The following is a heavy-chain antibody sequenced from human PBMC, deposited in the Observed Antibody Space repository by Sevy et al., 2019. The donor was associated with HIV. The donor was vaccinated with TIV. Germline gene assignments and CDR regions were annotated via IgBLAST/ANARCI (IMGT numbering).Heavy chain of an antibody. CDR1: GGSIGGYY. D-gene: IGHD3-16*01. CDR2: ISHSGAT. J-gene: IGHJ4*02. CDR3: ARGREVATLLGFFDT. V-gene: IGHV4-34*01. Sequence: SETLSLTCAVRGGSIGGYYWSWIRQAPGKGPEWIGEISHSGATNYSPSLASRVTISVETSNNQLSLRLTSLTAADSGKYFCARGREVATLLGFFDTWGPGTLVTVSS.